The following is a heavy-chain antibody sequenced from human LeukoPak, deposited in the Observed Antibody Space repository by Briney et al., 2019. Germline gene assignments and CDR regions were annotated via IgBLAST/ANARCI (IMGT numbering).Heavy chain of an antibody. CDR3: ARRGDILTDYAFDS. CDR1: AGSINSNCHH. D-gene: IGHD3-9*01. Sequence: PSETLSLTCSVSAGSINSNCHHWDWVRQAPGKGLEWIGNIYYSGTTSYNPSLKSRVTISVDTSKNQFSLRLTSVTAADTAVYFCARRGDILTDYAFDSWGQGTLVTVSS. V-gene: IGHV4-39*01. J-gene: IGHJ4*02. CDR2: IYYSGTT.